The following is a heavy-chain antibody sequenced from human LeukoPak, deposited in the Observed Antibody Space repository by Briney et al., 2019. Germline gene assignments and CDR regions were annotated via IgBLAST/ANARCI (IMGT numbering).Heavy chain of an antibody. D-gene: IGHD6-13*01. CDR1: GFTFSSYA. CDR3: AKTKQQLVRTSHFGCYFDY. J-gene: IGHJ4*02. Sequence: PGGSLRLSCAASGFTFSSYAMHWVRQAPGKGLEWVAVISYDGSNKYYADSVKGRFTISRDNSKNTLYLQMNSLRAEDTAVYYCAKTKQQLVRTSHFGCYFDYWGQGTLVTVSS. V-gene: IGHV3-30-3*02. CDR2: ISYDGSNK.